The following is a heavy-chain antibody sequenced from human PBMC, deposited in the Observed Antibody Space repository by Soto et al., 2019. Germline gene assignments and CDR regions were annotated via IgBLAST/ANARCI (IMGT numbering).Heavy chain of an antibody. CDR1: GFTFSDYY. V-gene: IGHV3-11*01. CDR2: ISSSGSTI. CDR3: AREEVAATEWFDP. D-gene: IGHD2-15*01. Sequence: LSLTCAASGFTFSDYYMSWIRQAPGKGLEWVSYISSSGSTIYYADSVKGRFTISRDNAKNSLYLQMNSLRAEDTAVYYCAREEVAATEWFDPWGQGTLVTVSS. J-gene: IGHJ5*02.